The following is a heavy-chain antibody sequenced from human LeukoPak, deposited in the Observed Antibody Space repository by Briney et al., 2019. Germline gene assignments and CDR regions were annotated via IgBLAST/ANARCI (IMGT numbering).Heavy chain of an antibody. CDR1: GYSSTSYW. J-gene: IGHJ4*02. V-gene: IGHV5-51*01. CDR3: ARLYYYDSSGYRYFDY. CDR2: IYPGDSDT. Sequence: GESLKISCKGSGYSSTSYWIGWVRQMPGKGLEWMGIIYPGDSDTRYSPSFQGQVTISADKSISTAYLQWSSLKASDTAMYYCARLYYYDSSGYRYFDYWGQGTLVTVSS. D-gene: IGHD3-22*01.